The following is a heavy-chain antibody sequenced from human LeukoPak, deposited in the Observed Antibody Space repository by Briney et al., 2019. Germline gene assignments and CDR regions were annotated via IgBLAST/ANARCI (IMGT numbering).Heavy chain of an antibody. J-gene: IGHJ6*02. CDR1: GGSINSYY. CDR2: INHSGST. D-gene: IGHD3-10*01. Sequence: SETLSLTCTVSGGSINSYYWSWIRQPPGKGLEWIGEINHSGSTNYNPSLKSRVTISVDTSKNQFSLKLSSVTAADTAVYYCARAYGSGRRYPKREDYYYYGMDVWGQGTTVTVSS. CDR3: ARAYGSGRRYPKREDYYYYGMDV. V-gene: IGHV4-34*01.